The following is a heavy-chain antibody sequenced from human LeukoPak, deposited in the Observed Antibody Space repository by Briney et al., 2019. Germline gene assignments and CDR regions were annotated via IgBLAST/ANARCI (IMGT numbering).Heavy chain of an antibody. D-gene: IGHD1-20*01. CDR1: GGSFSGYY. V-gene: IGHV4-34*01. J-gene: IGHJ5*02. CDR3: AGDLDNLTNWFDP. CDR2: INHSGST. Sequence: SETLSLTCAVYGGSFSGYYWSWIRQPPGKGLEWIGEINHSGSTNYNPSLKSRVTISVDTSKNQFSLKLSSVTAADTAVYYCAGDLDNLTNWFDPWGQGTLVTVSS.